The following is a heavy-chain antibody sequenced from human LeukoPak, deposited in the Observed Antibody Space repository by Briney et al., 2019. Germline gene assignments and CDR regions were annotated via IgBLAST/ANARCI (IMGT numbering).Heavy chain of an antibody. CDR1: GFTFSSYT. CDR2: ISGSGGST. J-gene: IGHJ4*02. Sequence: GGSLRLSCAASGFTFSSYTMSWVRQAPGKGLEWASSISGSGGSTYNADSEKGRFTISRDNSKTTLYLQMNSLRAEDTAVYYCARVKPLVREGFDYWGQGTLVTVSA. D-gene: IGHD1-26*01. V-gene: IGHV3-23*01. CDR3: ARVKPLVREGFDY.